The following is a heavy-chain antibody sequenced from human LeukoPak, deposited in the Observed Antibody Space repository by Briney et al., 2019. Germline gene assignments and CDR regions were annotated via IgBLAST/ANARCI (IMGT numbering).Heavy chain of an antibody. J-gene: IGHJ1*01. Sequence: PGRSPRLSCAASGFTLSSYAMSCVRQAPGKRLESVSAIGGSSARTYYADTVKGRFTIPRNNSKNTLYLQMNSLRAEDTAVYYCAKDPSDWNEYFQHWGKGNLVTVSS. V-gene: IGHV3-23*01. D-gene: IGHD1-1*01. CDR1: GFTLSSYA. CDR3: AKDPSDWNEYFQH. CDR2: IGGSSART.